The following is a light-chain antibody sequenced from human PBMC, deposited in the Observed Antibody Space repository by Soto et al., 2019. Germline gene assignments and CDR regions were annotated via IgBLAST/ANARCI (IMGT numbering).Light chain of an antibody. Sequence: DIQMTQSPSSVSASVGDRVTITCRASQGINSWLAWYQQKPGKAPNLLIYAASSLQSGVPSRFSGSGSGTDFTLTISRLQTEDFATYYCQQLNSYPNTFGQGTRLEIK. CDR2: AAS. CDR1: QGINSW. V-gene: IGKV1-12*01. J-gene: IGKJ5*01. CDR3: QQLNSYPNT.